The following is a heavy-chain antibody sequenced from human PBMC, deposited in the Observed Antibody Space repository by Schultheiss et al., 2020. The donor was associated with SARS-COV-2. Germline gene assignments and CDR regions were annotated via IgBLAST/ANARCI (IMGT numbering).Heavy chain of an antibody. CDR2: IYHSGST. CDR3: ARVGRLSAFDY. CDR1: GGSFSGYY. J-gene: IGHJ4*02. D-gene: IGHD1-26*01. V-gene: IGHV4-34*01. Sequence: SETLSLTCAVYGGSFSGYYWSWIRQPPGKGLEWIGSIYHSGSTYYNPSLKSRVSISVDTSKNQFSLKLNSVTAADTAVYYCARVGRLSAFDYWGQGTLVTVSS.